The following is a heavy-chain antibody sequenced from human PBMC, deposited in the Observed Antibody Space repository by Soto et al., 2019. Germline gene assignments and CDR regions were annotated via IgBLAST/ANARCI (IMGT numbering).Heavy chain of an antibody. CDR1: GFPFSDYY. CDR2: TSSGAGSI. Sequence: GGSLRLSCAASGFPFSDYYMSWIRQAPGKGLECVSYTSSGAGSIYYADSVKGRFTISRDNAKNSLYLQMNSLRAEDTAVYYCARLLKSGKYYFDYWGQGTLVTSPQ. V-gene: IGHV3-11*01. CDR3: ARLLKSGKYYFDY. J-gene: IGHJ4*02. D-gene: IGHD1-26*01.